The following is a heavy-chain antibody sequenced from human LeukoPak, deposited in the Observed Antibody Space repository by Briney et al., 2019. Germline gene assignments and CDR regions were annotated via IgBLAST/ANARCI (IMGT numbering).Heavy chain of an antibody. J-gene: IGHJ5*02. CDR2: IKQGGREE. CDR3: ARDNGGWFDT. V-gene: IGHV3-7*03. Sequence: GGSLRLSCVASEFIFSDYWMSWVRQAPGKGLEGVANIKQGGREEKYVSSVKGRFAISRDDAKSTLYLQMDSLSGDDTAVYYCARDNGGWFDTWGRGTLVTVSS. CDR1: EFIFSDYW. D-gene: IGHD3-10*01.